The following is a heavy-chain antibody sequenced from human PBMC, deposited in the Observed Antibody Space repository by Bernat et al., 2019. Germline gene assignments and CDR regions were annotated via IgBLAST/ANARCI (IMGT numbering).Heavy chain of an antibody. CDR2: ISSSSYI. CDR3: ARDQLNYDFWSGYLGVGNDAFDI. J-gene: IGHJ3*02. Sequence: EVQLVESGGGLVQPGGSLRLSCAASGFTFSSYSMNWVRQAPGKGLEWVSSISSSSYIYYADSVKGRFTISRDNAKNSLYLQMNSLRAEDTAVYYCARDQLNYDFWSGYLGVGNDAFDIWGQGTMVTVSS. D-gene: IGHD3-3*01. V-gene: IGHV3-21*01. CDR1: GFTFSSYS.